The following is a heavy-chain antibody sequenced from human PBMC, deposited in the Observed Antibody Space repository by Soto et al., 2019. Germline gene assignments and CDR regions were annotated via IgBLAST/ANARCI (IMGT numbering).Heavy chain of an antibody. J-gene: IGHJ6*02. D-gene: IGHD2-15*01. CDR1: GFTFRNYA. Sequence: QVQLVESGGGVVQPGRSLRLSCAASGFTFRNYAMHWVRQAPGKGLECVAVISYDGSNKFYRDYVKGRFTISRDNSKNTVYLQINSLRYEDTAVYYCARGDREDIAVVVGVRPGAYGVEVWGQGTTVTVSS. V-gene: IGHV3-30-3*01. CDR3: ARGDREDIAVVVGVRPGAYGVEV. CDR2: ISYDGSNK.